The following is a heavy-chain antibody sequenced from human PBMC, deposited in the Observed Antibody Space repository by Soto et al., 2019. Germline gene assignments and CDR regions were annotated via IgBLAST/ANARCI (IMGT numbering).Heavy chain of an antibody. CDR1: GFTFSSYA. CDR3: AKDARSNWNTGHYNEAFDI. V-gene: IGHV3-23*01. D-gene: IGHD1-1*01. CDR2: ISGSGAST. Sequence: EVQLLESGGGLVQPGGSLRLSCAASGFTFSSYAMSWVRQAPGKGLEWVSAISGSGASTYYADSVKGRFTISRDNSENTLYVQRNSLRAEDTALYYCAKDARSNWNTGHYNEAFDIWGQGTMVTVSS. J-gene: IGHJ3*02.